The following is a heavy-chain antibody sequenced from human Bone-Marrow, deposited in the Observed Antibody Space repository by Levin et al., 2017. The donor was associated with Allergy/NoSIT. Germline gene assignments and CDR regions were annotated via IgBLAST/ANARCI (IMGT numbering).Heavy chain of an antibody. D-gene: IGHD1-1*01. J-gene: IGHJ2*01. V-gene: IGHV3-23*01. CDR3: AKVGRSIRHFDL. CDR2: ISGSGGST. Sequence: TGGSLRLSCAASGFTFSSYAMSWVRQAPGKGLEWVSAISGSGGSTYYADSVKGRFTISRDNSKNTLYLQMNSLRAEDTAVYYCAKVGRSIRHFDLWGRGTLVTVSS. CDR1: GFTFSSYA.